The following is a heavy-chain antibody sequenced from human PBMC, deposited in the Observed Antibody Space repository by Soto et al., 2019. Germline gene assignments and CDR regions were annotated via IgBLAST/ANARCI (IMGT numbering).Heavy chain of an antibody. CDR2: INPSGGST. D-gene: IGHD3-3*01. V-gene: IGHV1-46*01. CDR3: AICTIFGVVNQNYFDY. CDR1: GYTFTSYY. Sequence: ASVKVSCKASGYTFTSYYMHWVRQAPGQGLEWMGIINPSGGSTSYAQKFQGRVTMTRDTSTSTVYMELSSLRSEDTAVYYCAICTIFGVVNQNYFDYWGQGTLVTVSS. J-gene: IGHJ4*02.